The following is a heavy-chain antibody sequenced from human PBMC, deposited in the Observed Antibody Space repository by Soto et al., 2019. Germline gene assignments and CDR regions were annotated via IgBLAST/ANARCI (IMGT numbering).Heavy chain of an antibody. CDR1: GFIFSTYS. Sequence: EVQLVESGGGLVQPGGSLRLSCSASGFIFSTYSMNWVRQAPGKGLEWLSYINSDGTTVYYVDSVKGRFTISRDNAKNSVYLQMTSLTDEDTAVYYCVREGQSGSYSAAWGQGTLVTVAS. CDR3: VREGQSGSYSAA. D-gene: IGHD1-26*01. V-gene: IGHV3-48*02. J-gene: IGHJ4*02. CDR2: INSDGTTV.